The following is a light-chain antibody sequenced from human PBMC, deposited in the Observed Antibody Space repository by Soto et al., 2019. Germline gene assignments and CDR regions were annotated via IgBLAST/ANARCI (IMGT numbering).Light chain of an antibody. CDR2: DAS. CDR3: QQRSRWPLT. V-gene: IGKV3-11*01. Sequence: EIVLTQSPPTLSLSPGDRASLSCSASQSVFDFLDWRQQKPGQAPRVLIYDASKRAAGIPDRFSGSGSETHFTLTISSPEPEDFAVYYCQQRSRWPLTFGTGTKVDIK. J-gene: IGKJ3*01. CDR1: QSVFDF.